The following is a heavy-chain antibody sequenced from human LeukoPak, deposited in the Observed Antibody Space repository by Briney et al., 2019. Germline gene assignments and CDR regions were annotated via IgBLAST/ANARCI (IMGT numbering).Heavy chain of an antibody. CDR1: GGSISGSNW. Sequence: PSGTLSLTCGVSGGSISGSNWWNWVRQAPGKGLEWIGEIYRAGSTSNYNPSLKNRVSISVDESKNQFALKLSSVTAADTAVYYCARGDYDFWSGRGPRFDYWGQGTLVTVSS. CDR3: ARGDYDFWSGRGPRFDY. CDR2: IYRAGSTS. D-gene: IGHD3-3*01. J-gene: IGHJ4*02. V-gene: IGHV4-4*02.